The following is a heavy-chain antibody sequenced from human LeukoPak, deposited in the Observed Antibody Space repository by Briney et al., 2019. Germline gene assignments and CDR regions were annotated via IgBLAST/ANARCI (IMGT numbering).Heavy chain of an antibody. CDR1: GGSIRSSGDY. D-gene: IGHD3/OR15-3a*01. J-gene: IGHJ4*02. Sequence: SETLSLTCTISGGSIRSSGDYWGWIRQPPGKGLEWIGYIYYSGSTNYNPSLKSRVTISVDTSKNQFSLKLSSVTAADTAVYYCASGPRRTFDYWGQGTLVTVSS. CDR3: ASGPRRTFDY. CDR2: IYYSGST. V-gene: IGHV4-61*05.